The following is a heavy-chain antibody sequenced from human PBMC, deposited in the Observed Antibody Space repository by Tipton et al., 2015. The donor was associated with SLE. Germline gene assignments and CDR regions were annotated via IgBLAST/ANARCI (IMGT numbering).Heavy chain of an antibody. J-gene: IGHJ6*03. D-gene: IGHD3-3*01. Sequence: SLRLSCAASGFTVSSNYMSWVRQAPGKGLEWVSVIYSGGSTYYADSVKGRFTISRDNSKNTLYLQMNSLRAEDTAVYYCARLTYYDFWSGYYHYYYYMDVWGKGTTVTVSS. V-gene: IGHV3-53*01. CDR3: ARLTYYDFWSGYYHYYYYMDV. CDR1: GFTVSSNY. CDR2: IYSGGST.